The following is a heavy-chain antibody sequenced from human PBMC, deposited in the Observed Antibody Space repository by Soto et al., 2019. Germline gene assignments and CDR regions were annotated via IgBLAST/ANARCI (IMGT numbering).Heavy chain of an antibody. D-gene: IGHD6-19*01. V-gene: IGHV6-1*01. CDR1: GASVSSDSAA. CDR2: AYYRSKWYI. Sequence: SQTLSLPCAISGASVSSDSAAWNWIRQSPSRGLEWLGRAYYRSKWYIEYAPSVNRRITINPDTSKNQLSLQLISVNPEDTAVYYCVRSRVFIAVTSVTNYYYYYGMDVWGQGTTVTVSS. CDR3: VRSRVFIAVTSVTNYYYYYGMDV. J-gene: IGHJ6*02.